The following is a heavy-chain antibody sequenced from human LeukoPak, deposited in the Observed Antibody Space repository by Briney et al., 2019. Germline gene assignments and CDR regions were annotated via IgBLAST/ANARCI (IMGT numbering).Heavy chain of an antibody. CDR2: IFYIGST. D-gene: IGHD3-22*01. J-gene: IGHJ4*02. CDR1: GGSISNYY. V-gene: IGHV4-59*01. Sequence: PSETLSLTCTVSGGSISNYYWSWIRQPPGKGLEWIGNIFYIGSTNYNPSLKSRVTMSVDTSKNQFSLRLSSVTAADTAVYYHARAYYSDTSGYYNDYWGQGTLVTVSS. CDR3: ARAYYSDTSGYYNDY.